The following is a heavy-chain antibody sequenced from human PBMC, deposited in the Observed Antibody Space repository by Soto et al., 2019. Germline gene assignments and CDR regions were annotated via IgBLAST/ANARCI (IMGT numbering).Heavy chain of an antibody. D-gene: IGHD4-17*01. CDR1: GFTFNDYA. V-gene: IGHV3-9*01. J-gene: IGHJ4*02. CDR3: AKDMGYGDFSLVAGFEY. Sequence: PGGSLRLSCAAGGFTFNDYAMHWVRQAPGKGLEWVSGINWNSGFIVYADSVKGRFTISRDNAKNSLYLQMNSLRPEDTALYFCAKDMGYGDFSLVAGFEYWGLGTLVTVSS. CDR2: INWNSGFI.